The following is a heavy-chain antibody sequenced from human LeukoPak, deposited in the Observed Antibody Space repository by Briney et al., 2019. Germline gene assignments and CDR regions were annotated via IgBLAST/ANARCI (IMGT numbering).Heavy chain of an antibody. V-gene: IGHV3-7*04. J-gene: IGHJ6*02. Sequence: GGSLRLSCAASGFTFSSYSMNWVRQAPGKGLEWLANIKEDGTGKNHVDSVKGRFTISRDNAKNSLYLQMNGLRGEDTAVYYCAREIPQQLVAMDVWGQGTTVTVSS. D-gene: IGHD6-13*01. CDR1: GFTFSSYS. CDR2: IKEDGTGK. CDR3: AREIPQQLVAMDV.